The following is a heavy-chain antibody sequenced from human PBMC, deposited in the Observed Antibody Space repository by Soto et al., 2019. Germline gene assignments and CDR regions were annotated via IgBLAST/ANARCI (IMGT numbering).Heavy chain of an antibody. V-gene: IGHV4-30-4*01. CDR1: GGSISSGDYY. J-gene: IGHJ4*02. Sequence: SETLSLTCTVSGGSISSGDYYWSWIRQPPGKGLEWIGYIYYSGSTYYNPSLKSRVTISVDTSKNQFSLKLSSVTAADTAVYYCARVTQYYDFWSGPDYWGQGTLVTVSS. D-gene: IGHD3-3*01. CDR3: ARVTQYYDFWSGPDY. CDR2: IYYSGST.